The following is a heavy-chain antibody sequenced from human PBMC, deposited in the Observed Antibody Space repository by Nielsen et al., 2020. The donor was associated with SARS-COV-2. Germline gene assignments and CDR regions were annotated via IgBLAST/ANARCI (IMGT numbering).Heavy chain of an antibody. D-gene: IGHD6-6*01. CDR2: ISVLKGET. J-gene: IGHJ4*02. CDR1: GYTFNRFD. CDR3: ARGGSIPARPLDY. Sequence: ASVKVSCKASGYTFNRFDISWVRQAPGQGLEWMGLISVLKGETNYAQKFRGRVTMTRDTSISTAYLEVTRLRSDDTAVYYCARGGSIPARPLDYWGLGTLVTVSS. V-gene: IGHV1-18*01.